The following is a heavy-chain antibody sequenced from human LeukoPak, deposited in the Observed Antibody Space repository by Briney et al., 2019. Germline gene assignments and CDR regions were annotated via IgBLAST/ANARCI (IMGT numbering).Heavy chain of an antibody. CDR3: ARGYYAMYYFDY. D-gene: IGHD3-10*01. CDR2: INWNGGST. Sequence: PGGSLRLYCAASGFTFDDYGMSWVRQAPGKGLEWVSGINWNGGSTGYADSVKGRFTISRDNAKNSLYLQMNSLRAEDTALYYCARGYYAMYYFDYWGQGTLVTVSS. V-gene: IGHV3-20*04. CDR1: GFTFDDYG. J-gene: IGHJ4*02.